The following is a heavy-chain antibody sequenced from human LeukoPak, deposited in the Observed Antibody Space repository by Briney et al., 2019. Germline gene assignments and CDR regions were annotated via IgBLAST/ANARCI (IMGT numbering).Heavy chain of an antibody. V-gene: IGHV3-23*01. CDR1: GFTFSSYG. CDR3: AKFFYVFDAFDI. Sequence: GGSLRLSCAASGFTFSSYGMSWVRQAPGKGLEWVSAISGSGGSTYYADSVKGRFTISRDNSKNTLYLQMNSLRAEDTAVYYCAKFFYVFDAFDIWGQGTMVTVSS. J-gene: IGHJ3*02. CDR2: ISGSGGST. D-gene: IGHD3-16*01.